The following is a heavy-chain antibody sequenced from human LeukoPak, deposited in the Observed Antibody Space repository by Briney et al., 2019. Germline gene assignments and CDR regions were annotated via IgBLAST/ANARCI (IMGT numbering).Heavy chain of an antibody. CDR2: IYYSGST. J-gene: IGHJ5*02. CDR1: GGSISSGDYY. D-gene: IGHD3-9*01. V-gene: IGHV4-30-4*01. Sequence: SETLSLTCTVSGGSISSGDYYWSWIRQPPGKGLEWIGYIYYSGSTYYNPSLKSRVTISVDTSKNQFSLKLSSVTAADTAVYYCASTKLRYFDWPPVESWFDPWGQGTLVTVSS. CDR3: ASTKLRYFDWPPVESWFDP.